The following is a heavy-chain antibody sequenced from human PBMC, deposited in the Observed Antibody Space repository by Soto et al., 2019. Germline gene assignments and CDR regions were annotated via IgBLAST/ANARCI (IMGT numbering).Heavy chain of an antibody. CDR3: ARDDYYGMDV. J-gene: IGHJ6*02. CDR1: GGSISSYY. Sequence: SETLSLTCTVSGGSISSYYWSWIRQPPGKGLEWIGYIYYSGSTNYNPSLKSRVTISVDTSKNQFSLKLSSVTAADTAVYYCARDDYYGMDVGGQGTTVTVSS. CDR2: IYYSGST. V-gene: IGHV4-59*01.